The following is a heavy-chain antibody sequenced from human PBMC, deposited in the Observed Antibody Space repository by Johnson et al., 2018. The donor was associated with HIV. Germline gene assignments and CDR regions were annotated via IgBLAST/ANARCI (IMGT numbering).Heavy chain of an antibody. Sequence: EVQLVESGGGLVQPGGSLRLSCAASGFTFSSYWMSWVRQAPGKGLEWVANIKHDGSVTYYVDSVKGRFTISRDNSKNTLYLQMNSLRAEDTAVYYCARDGTLGAFDIWGQVTMVTVSS. CDR1: GFTFSSYW. J-gene: IGHJ3*02. D-gene: IGHD6-13*01. CDR2: IKHDGSVT. CDR3: ARDGTLGAFDI. V-gene: IGHV3-7*01.